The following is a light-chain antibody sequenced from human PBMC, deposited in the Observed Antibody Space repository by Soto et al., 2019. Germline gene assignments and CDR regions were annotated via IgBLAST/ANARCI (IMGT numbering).Light chain of an antibody. CDR3: QHYGTYST. J-gene: IGKJ1*01. CDR1: QSISNW. V-gene: IGKV1-5*03. CDR2: KAS. Sequence: DIPMTQSPSTLSASVGDRVTFTCRASQSISNWLAWYQQKPGKAPKLLIYKASNLEGGVPSRFSGSGSGTEFTLTISSLQPDDFGTYYCQHYGTYSTFGQGTKVDIK.